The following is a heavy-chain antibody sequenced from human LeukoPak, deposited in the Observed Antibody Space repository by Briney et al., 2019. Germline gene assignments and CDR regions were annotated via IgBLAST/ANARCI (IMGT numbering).Heavy chain of an antibody. V-gene: IGHV5-51*01. D-gene: IGHD4-17*01. CDR3: ARGYGDFRYYYYYYMDV. Sequence: GAAPQIPSYGSCSSFTSYWSGRGRRLPGKGGEWRGIIYPGDSGTRYSPSFQGQVTISADKSISTAYLQWSSLKASDTAMYYCARGYGDFRYYYYYYMDVGGKGTTVTVSS. CDR2: IYPGDSGT. J-gene: IGHJ6*03. CDR1: CSSFTSYW.